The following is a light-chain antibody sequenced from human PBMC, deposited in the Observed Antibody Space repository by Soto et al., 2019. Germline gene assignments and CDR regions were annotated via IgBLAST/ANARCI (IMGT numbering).Light chain of an antibody. V-gene: IGKV1-12*01. CDR2: AAS. Sequence: DIQMTQSPSSVSASVGDRVTITCRASQDISRWLSWYQQKPVKAPKLLIYAASRLQSGVPSRFSGSGSGTDFTLSISSLQPEDFATYYCHQDKRFPLTFGPGTKVDIK. J-gene: IGKJ3*01. CDR1: QDISRW. CDR3: HQDKRFPLT.